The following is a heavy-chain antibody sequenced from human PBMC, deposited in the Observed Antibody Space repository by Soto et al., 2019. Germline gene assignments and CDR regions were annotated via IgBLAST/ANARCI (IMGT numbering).Heavy chain of an antibody. J-gene: IGHJ4*02. Sequence: LRLSCAASGFTVSSNYMSWVRQAPGKGLEWVSLIYSGGSLYYADSVKGRFTISRDNSKNTLYLQMNSLRAEDTAMYYCARLANYYDSSGYLGYFDYWGQGTLVTVSS. CDR3: ARLANYYDSSGYLGYFDY. CDR1: GFTVSSNY. V-gene: IGHV3-53*01. CDR2: IYSGGSL. D-gene: IGHD3-22*01.